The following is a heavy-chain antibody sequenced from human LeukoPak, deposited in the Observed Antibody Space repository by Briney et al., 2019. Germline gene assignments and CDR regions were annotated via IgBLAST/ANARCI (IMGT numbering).Heavy chain of an antibody. Sequence: GGSLRLSCAASGFSFNTYSMSWVRQAPGKGLEWVSGILQSGGSTYYADSVKGRFSISRDDSKNTLYLQMNSLRVDDTAVYYCVKDLGGNYDYWGQGTLVTVSS. J-gene: IGHJ4*02. CDR1: GFSFNTYS. CDR2: ILQSGGST. D-gene: IGHD1-7*01. V-gene: IGHV3-23*01. CDR3: VKDLGGNYDY.